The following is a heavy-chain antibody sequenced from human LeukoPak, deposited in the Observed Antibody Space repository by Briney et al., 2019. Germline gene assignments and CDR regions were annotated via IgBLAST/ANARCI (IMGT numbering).Heavy chain of an antibody. CDR3: ARVGGRYSPLGY. V-gene: IGHV3-7*01. D-gene: IGHD3-16*02. Sequence: GGSLRLSCAASGFTFSSYLMSWVRQAPGKGLEWLANIKQDGGEKYYVDSVRGRFTISRDNDKNSMFLQMTSLRAEDTAVYYCARVGGRYSPLGYWGQGTLVTVSS. CDR1: GFTFSSYL. J-gene: IGHJ4*02. CDR2: IKQDGGEK.